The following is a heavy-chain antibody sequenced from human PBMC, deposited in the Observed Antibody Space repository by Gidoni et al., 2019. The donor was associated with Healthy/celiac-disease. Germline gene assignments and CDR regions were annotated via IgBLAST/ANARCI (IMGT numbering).Heavy chain of an antibody. CDR2: ISSSSSYI. Sequence: EVQLVESGGGLVKPGGSLRLSCAASGFTFSSYSMNWVRQAPGKGLKWVSSISSSSSYIYYADSVKGRFTISRDNAKNSLYLQMNSLRAEDTAVYYCARGGVNYDFWSGYYVYWGQGTLVTVSS. J-gene: IGHJ4*02. D-gene: IGHD3-3*01. CDR3: ARGGVNYDFWSGYYVY. V-gene: IGHV3-21*01. CDR1: GFTFSSYS.